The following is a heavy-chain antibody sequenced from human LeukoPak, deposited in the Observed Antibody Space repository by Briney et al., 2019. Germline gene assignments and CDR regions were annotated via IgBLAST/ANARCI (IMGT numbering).Heavy chain of an antibody. CDR1: GFTFSSYA. CDR3: ARDSTEAFDI. CDR2: ISYDGSNK. Sequence: GGSLRLSCEASGFTFSSYAMHWVRQAPGKGLEWVAVISYDGSNKYYADSVKGRFTISRDNSKNTLYLQMNSLRAEDTAVYYCARDSTEAFDIWGQGTMVTVSS. V-gene: IGHV3-30*04. J-gene: IGHJ3*02.